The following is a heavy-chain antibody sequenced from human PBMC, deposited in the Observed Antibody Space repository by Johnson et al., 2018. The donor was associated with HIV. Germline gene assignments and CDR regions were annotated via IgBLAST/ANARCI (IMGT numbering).Heavy chain of an antibody. Sequence: VQLVESGGGLVKPGGSLRLSCAASGFTFNNAWMSWVRQAPGKGLEWVGRIKSKPDGAAIHYAAPVKGRFTVSRDDSRNTLYLQMNSLKTEDTAVYYCAREYSSGYPDAFDIWGQGTMVTVSS. CDR1: GFTFNNAW. V-gene: IGHV3-15*01. CDR3: AREYSSGYPDAFDI. CDR2: IKSKPDGAAI. D-gene: IGHD3-22*01. J-gene: IGHJ3*02.